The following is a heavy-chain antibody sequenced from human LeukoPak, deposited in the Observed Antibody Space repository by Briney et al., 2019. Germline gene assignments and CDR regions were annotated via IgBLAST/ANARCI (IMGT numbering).Heavy chain of an antibody. CDR2: MNPNSGNT. J-gene: IGHJ5*02. CDR3: ARGLEYYYGSGSYYFDP. Sequence: ASVKVSCKASGYTFTSYDINWVRQASGQGLEWMGWMNPNSGNTGYAQKFQGRVTITRNTSISTAYMELRSLRSDDTAVYYCARGLEYYYGSGSYYFDPWGQGTLVTVSS. V-gene: IGHV1-8*03. CDR1: GYTFTSYD. D-gene: IGHD3-10*01.